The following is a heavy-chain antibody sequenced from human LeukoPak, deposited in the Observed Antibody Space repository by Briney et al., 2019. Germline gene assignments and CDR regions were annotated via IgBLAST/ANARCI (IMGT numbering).Heavy chain of an antibody. CDR1: GGSISFYY. CDR2: IYYSGST. Sequence: PSETLSLTCTVSGGSISFYYWSWIRQPPGKGLEWIGYIYYSGSTKYNPSLKSRVTISVDTSKNQFSLKLSSVTAADTAVYYCARDSDIAVAGFDPWGQGTLVTVSS. D-gene: IGHD6-19*01. CDR3: ARDSDIAVAGFDP. V-gene: IGHV4-59*01. J-gene: IGHJ5*02.